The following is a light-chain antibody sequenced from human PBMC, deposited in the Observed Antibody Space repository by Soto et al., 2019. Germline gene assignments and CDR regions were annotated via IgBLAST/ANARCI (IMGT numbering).Light chain of an antibody. CDR3: AAWDDSLNGVV. J-gene: IGLJ2*01. CDR2: SNN. Sequence: QSVLTQPPSASGTPGRRVTISCSGSSSNIGSNTVNWYQQLPGTAPKLLIYSNNQRPSGVPDRFSGSKSGTSASLAISGLQSEDEADYYGAAWDDSLNGVVFGGGTKLTVL. V-gene: IGLV1-44*01. CDR1: SSNIGSNT.